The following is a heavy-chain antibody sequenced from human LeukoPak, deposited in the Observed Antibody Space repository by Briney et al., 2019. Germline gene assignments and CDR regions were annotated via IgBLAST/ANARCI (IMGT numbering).Heavy chain of an antibody. CDR3: ARDRGYAMDV. D-gene: IGHD1-1*01. Sequence: PGGSLRLSCAASGLSISDNYMSWVRQAPGKGLEWVSIIHSGGNIYYADSVKGRFTISRDNSKNTPYLQMNSLRAEDTAVYYCARDRGYAMDVWGQGTTVTVSS. J-gene: IGHJ6*02. V-gene: IGHV3-53*01. CDR1: GLSISDNY. CDR2: IHSGGNI.